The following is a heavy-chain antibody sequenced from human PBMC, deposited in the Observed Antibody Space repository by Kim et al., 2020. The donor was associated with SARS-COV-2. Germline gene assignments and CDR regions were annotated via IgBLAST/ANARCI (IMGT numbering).Heavy chain of an antibody. CDR2: INHSGST. D-gene: IGHD3-22*01. Sequence: SETLSLTCAVYGGSFSGYYWSWIRQPPRKGLEWIGEINHSGSTNYNPSLKSRVTISVDTSKNQFSLKLSSVTAADTAVYYCARVPWSSGYYYSLHYYYGMDVWGQGTTVTVSS. J-gene: IGHJ6*02. CDR3: ARVPWSSGYYYSLHYYYGMDV. CDR1: GGSFSGYY. V-gene: IGHV4-34*01.